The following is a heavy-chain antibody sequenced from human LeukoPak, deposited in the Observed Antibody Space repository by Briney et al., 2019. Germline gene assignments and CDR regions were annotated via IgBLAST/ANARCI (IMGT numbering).Heavy chain of an antibody. J-gene: IGHJ3*02. CDR1: GFTFSSYA. D-gene: IGHD3-22*01. V-gene: IGHV3-23*01. CDR2: ISGSGGST. Sequence: GGSLRLSCAASGFTFSSYAMSWVRQAPGKGLEWVSAISGSGGSTSYADSVKGRFTISRDNSKNTLYLQMNSLRAEDTAVYFYAKVNYDSSCWDAFDIWGQGTMVTVSS. CDR3: AKVNYDSSCWDAFDI.